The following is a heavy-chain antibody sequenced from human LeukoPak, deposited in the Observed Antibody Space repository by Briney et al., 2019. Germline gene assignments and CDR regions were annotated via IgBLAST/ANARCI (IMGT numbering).Heavy chain of an antibody. D-gene: IGHD2-2*01. V-gene: IGHV3-21*01. Sequence: EGSLRLSCAASRFTFSSYSMNWVRQAPGKGLEWVSSISSSSSYIYYADSVKGRFTISRDNAKNSLYLQMNSLRAEDTAVYYCAARSPAAKGNSVDYWGQGTLVTVSS. J-gene: IGHJ4*02. CDR2: ISSSSSYI. CDR1: RFTFSSYS. CDR3: AARSPAAKGNSVDY.